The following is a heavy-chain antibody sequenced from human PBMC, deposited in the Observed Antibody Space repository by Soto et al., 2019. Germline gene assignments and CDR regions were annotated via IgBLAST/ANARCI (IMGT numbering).Heavy chain of an antibody. Sequence: GGSLRLSCAASGFTFRSNAMSWVRQAPGKGLEWVSGISDSDRTQYTDSVKGRFTISRDTSKNTLYLQMNSLRAEDTAVYYCAKDIADSGWYYFDYWGQGTLVTVSS. CDR1: GFTFRSNA. CDR3: AKDIADSGWYYFDY. V-gene: IGHV3-23*01. D-gene: IGHD6-19*01. CDR2: ISDSDRT. J-gene: IGHJ4*02.